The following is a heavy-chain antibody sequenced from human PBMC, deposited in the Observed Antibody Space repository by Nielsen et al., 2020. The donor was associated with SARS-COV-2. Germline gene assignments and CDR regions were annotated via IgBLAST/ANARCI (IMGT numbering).Heavy chain of an antibody. CDR3: ARGPLDIVVVPAALLFDY. CDR2: ISAYNGNT. D-gene: IGHD2-2*03. J-gene: IGHJ4*02. CDR1: GYTFTSYG. V-gene: IGHV1-18*01. Sequence: ASVKVSCKASGYTFTSYGISWVRQAPGQGLEWMGWISAYNGNTNYAQKLQGRVTMTTDTSTSTAYMELRSLRSEDTAVYYCARGPLDIVVVPAALLFDYWGQGTLVTVSS.